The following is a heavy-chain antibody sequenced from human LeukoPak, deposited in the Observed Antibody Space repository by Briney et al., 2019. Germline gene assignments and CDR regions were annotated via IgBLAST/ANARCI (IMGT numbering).Heavy chain of an antibody. V-gene: IGHV1-46*01. Sequence: ASVKVSCKASGYTFTCSYMDWVRQAPGQGLEGMGMINPSGGSTSYAQKFQGRVTMTRDMSTITVYMELSMLRSEDTAVYYCARGPYSSSSTHLGYWGQGTLVTVSS. CDR3: ARGPYSSSSTHLGY. CDR2: INPSGGST. CDR1: GYTFTCSY. D-gene: IGHD6-6*01. J-gene: IGHJ4*02.